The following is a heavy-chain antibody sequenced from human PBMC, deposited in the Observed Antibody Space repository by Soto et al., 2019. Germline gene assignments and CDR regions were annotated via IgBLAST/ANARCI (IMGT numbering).Heavy chain of an antibody. V-gene: IGHV3-30-3*01. J-gene: IGHJ4*02. CDR1: GFTFSSYA. CDR3: ARDGNNYHSSGPCFAY. D-gene: IGHD3-22*01. CDR2: ISYDGSNK. Sequence: QVQLVESGGGVVQPGRSLRLSCAASGFTFSSYAMHWVRQTPGKGLEWVAVISYDGSNKYYADSVKGRITISRDSSKNTLYLQMNSLRTEDTAVYYCARDGNNYHSSGPCFAYWGQGTLVTVSS.